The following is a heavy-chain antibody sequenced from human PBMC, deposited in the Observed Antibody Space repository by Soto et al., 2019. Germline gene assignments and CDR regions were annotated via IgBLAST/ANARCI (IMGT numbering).Heavy chain of an antibody. V-gene: IGHV4-59*04. CDR2: IFHTGST. CDR1: GGSISSYY. CDR3: ASLYYSRNS. J-gene: IGHJ4*02. D-gene: IGHD1-26*01. Sequence: PSETLSLTCTVSGGSISSYYWGWIRQPPGEGLEWVGSIFHTGSTYYNPSLKSRITMSVDTSKNQFSLNLTSVTAKDTAIYYCASLYYSRNSWGQGTQVTVSS.